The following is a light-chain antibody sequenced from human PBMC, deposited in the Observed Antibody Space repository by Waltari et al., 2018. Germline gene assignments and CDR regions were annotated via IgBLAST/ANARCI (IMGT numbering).Light chain of an antibody. CDR2: HAS. CDR1: QRISKY. Sequence: CRAVQRISKYLAWYQQKPGQAPSLLIYHASSRAAGIPDRFSGSGSGTYFSLTISRLEPEDFAVYYCQHYESLPVTFGQGTKVEIK. V-gene: IGKV3-20*01. CDR3: QHYESLPVT. J-gene: IGKJ1*01.